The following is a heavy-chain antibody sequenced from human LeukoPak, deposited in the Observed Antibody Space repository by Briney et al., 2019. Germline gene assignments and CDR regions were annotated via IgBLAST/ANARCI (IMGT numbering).Heavy chain of an antibody. D-gene: IGHD3-22*01. V-gene: IGHV3-7*01. CDR2: IKQDGSEK. Sequence: QPGGSLRLSCAASGFTFSSYWMSWVRQAPGKGLEWVANIKQDGSEKYYVDSVKGRFTISRDNAKNSLYLQMNSLRAEDTAVYYCARVPRHGDYYDSSGYHDAFDIWGQGTMVTVSS. J-gene: IGHJ3*02. CDR1: GFTFSSYW. CDR3: ARVPRHGDYYDSSGYHDAFDI.